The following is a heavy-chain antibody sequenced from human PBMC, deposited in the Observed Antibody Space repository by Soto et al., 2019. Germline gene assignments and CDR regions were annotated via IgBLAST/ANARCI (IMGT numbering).Heavy chain of an antibody. CDR1: GFTVSSNY. D-gene: IGHD2-21*02. Sequence: EVQLVESGGGLIQPGGSLRLSCAASGFTVSSNYVSWVRQAPGKGLEWVSVIYSGGSTYYADSVKGRFTISRDNSKNTLYLQMNSLRAEDTAVYYCASRFCGGDCPYYYYGIDVWGQGTTVTVSS. V-gene: IGHV3-53*01. CDR3: ASRFCGGDCPYYYYGIDV. CDR2: IYSGGST. J-gene: IGHJ6*02.